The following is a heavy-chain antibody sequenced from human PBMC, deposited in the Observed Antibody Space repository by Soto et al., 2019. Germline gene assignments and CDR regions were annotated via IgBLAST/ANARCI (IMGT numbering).Heavy chain of an antibody. V-gene: IGHV3-23*01. D-gene: IGHD2-21*02. CDR2: ISGSGGST. J-gene: IGHJ4*02. CDR3: AKVITYCGGDCYSDLFYFDY. Sequence: GSLRLSCAASGFTFSSYAMSWVRQAPGKGLEWVSAISGSGGSTYYADSVKGRFTISRDNSKNTLYLQMNSLRAEDTAVYYCAKVITYCGGDCYSDLFYFDYWGQGTLVTVSS. CDR1: GFTFSSYA.